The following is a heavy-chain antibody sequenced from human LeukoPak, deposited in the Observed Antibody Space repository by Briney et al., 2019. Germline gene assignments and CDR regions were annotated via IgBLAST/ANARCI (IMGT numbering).Heavy chain of an antibody. CDR3: AKDSTRDGYNSLFVY. Sequence: PGGSLRLSCAASGYTFISYGMHWVRQAPGKGLEWVAFIRYDGSNKYYADSVKGRFTISRDNSKNTLYLQMNSLRAEDTAVYYCAKDSTRDGYNSLFVYWGQGTLVTVSS. V-gene: IGHV3-30*02. J-gene: IGHJ4*02. CDR2: IRYDGSNK. CDR1: GYTFISYG. D-gene: IGHD5-24*01.